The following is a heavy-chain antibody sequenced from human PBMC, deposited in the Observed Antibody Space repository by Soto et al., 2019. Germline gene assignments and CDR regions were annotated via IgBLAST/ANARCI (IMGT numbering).Heavy chain of an antibody. J-gene: IGHJ5*01. Sequence: QVQLQESGPGLVKPSQTLSLTCTVSGGSISSGDYFWSWIRQYQGKGLEWIGYIYYSGSTYYNPYLKTRVTISLDTSKSQFSLKLSSMTAADTAVYYCARGRALYSNYDSWGQGTLVTVSS. CDR3: ARGRALYSNYDS. CDR1: GGSISSGDYF. V-gene: IGHV4-31*03. D-gene: IGHD4-4*01. CDR2: IYYSGST.